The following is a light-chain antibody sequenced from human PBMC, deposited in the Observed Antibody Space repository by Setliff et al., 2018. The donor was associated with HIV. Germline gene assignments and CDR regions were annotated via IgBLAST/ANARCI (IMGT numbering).Light chain of an antibody. CDR2: EVS. CDR1: RSDVGSYNF. J-gene: IGLJ1*01. CDR3: CSYASTGSFV. Sequence: QSALTQPASVSGSPGQSITISCAGTRSDVGSYNFVSWYQQHPGKAPKLIIYEVSKWPSGVSNHFSGSKSGNTASLTISGLQTEDEAEYYCCSYASTGSFVFGTGTKVTVL. V-gene: IGLV2-23*02.